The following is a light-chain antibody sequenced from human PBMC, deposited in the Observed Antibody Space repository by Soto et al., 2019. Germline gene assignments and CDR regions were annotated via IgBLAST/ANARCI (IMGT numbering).Light chain of an antibody. CDR1: QSVSSNS. CDR3: QQYASPPLT. V-gene: IGKV3-20*01. Sequence: EIVLTQSPGTLSLSPGDRASLSCRASQSVSSNSLAWYQQKPGQAPRLLIYGASSRATGIADRISGSGSGTAFSLTISRVEPEDFAVYYCQQYASPPLTFGGGTKVEIQ. J-gene: IGKJ4*01. CDR2: GAS.